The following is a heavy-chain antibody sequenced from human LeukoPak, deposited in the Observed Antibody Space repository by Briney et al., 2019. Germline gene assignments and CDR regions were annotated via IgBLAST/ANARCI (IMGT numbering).Heavy chain of an antibody. D-gene: IGHD6-6*01. J-gene: IGHJ4*02. CDR1: GFTFSSYS. CDR3: ARSKGSSFRSPFDY. CDR2: ISSSSSYI. V-gene: IGHV3-21*01. Sequence: PGGSLRLSCAASGFTFSSYSMNWVRQAPGKGLDWVSSISSSSSYIYYADSVKGRFTISRDNAKNSLYLQMNSLRAEDTAVYYCARSKGSSFRSPFDYWGQGTLVTVSS.